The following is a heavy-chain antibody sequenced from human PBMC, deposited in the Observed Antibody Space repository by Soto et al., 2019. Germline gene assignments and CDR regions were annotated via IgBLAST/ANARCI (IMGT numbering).Heavy chain of an antibody. CDR2: ISGSGGST. D-gene: IGHD4-17*01. CDR1: GFTFSSYA. V-gene: IGHV3-23*01. Sequence: EVQLLESGGGLVQPGGSLRLSCAASGFTFSSYAMSWVRQAPGKGLEWVSAISGSGGSTYYADSVKGRFTISRDNSKNTLYLQMNSLRAGDTAVYYCAKTYGDYEGAFDYWGQGTLVTVSS. J-gene: IGHJ4*02. CDR3: AKTYGDYEGAFDY.